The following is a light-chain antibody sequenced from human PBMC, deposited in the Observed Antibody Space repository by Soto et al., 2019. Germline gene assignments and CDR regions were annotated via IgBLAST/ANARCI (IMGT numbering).Light chain of an antibody. V-gene: IGLV2-14*01. Sequence: QAVVTQPASVSGSPGQSITISCTGTSSDVGAYNYVSWYQQHPGKAPKLMIYEVSNRPSGVSNRFSGSKSGNTASLTISGLQAEDEADYYCSSYTGSSIRLFGAGTKVTVL. CDR3: SSYTGSSIRL. CDR2: EVS. J-gene: IGLJ1*01. CDR1: SSDVGAYNY.